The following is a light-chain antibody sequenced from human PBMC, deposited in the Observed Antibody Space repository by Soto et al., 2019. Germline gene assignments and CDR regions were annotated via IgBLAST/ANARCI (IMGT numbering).Light chain of an antibody. CDR3: QQYNENSPWT. V-gene: IGKV1-5*01. J-gene: IGKJ1*01. CDR2: DAS. CDR1: QRINNW. Sequence: DIQMTQSPSTLSASVGDRVTITCRASQRINNWLAWYQQKPGKAPKLLIYDASSLESGVPPRFSGSGSGTEFTLTISSLQPDDFATYFCQQYNENSPWTFGQGTKVEIK.